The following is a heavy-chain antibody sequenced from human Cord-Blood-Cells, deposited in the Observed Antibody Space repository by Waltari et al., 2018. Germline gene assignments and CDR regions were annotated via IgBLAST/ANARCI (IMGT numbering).Heavy chain of an antibody. CDR3: ARDRRLDIVVVPAASNLDY. CDR2: ISAYNGNT. D-gene: IGHD2-2*01. Sequence: QVQLVQSGAEVKKPGASVKVSCKASGYTFTSYGLSWVRQAPGQGLEWMGWISAYNGNTNYAQKLQGRVTMTTDTSTSTAYMELRSLRSDDTAVYYCARDRRLDIVVVPAASNLDYWGQGTLVTVSS. V-gene: IGHV1-18*01. J-gene: IGHJ4*02. CDR1: GYTFTSYG.